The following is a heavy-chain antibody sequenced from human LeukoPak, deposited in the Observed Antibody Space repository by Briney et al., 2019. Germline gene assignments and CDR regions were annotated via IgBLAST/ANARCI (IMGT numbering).Heavy chain of an antibody. D-gene: IGHD3-3*02. CDR2: IYYSGST. CDR3: ARLSDPARALGPLFDY. Sequence: PSETLSLTCTVSGGSISSSSYYWGWTRQPPGKGLEWIGSIYYSGSTYYNPSLKSRVTISVDTSKNQFSLKLSSVTAADTAVYYCARLSDPARALGPLFDYWGQGTLVTVSS. J-gene: IGHJ4*02. CDR1: GGSISSSSYY. V-gene: IGHV4-39*01.